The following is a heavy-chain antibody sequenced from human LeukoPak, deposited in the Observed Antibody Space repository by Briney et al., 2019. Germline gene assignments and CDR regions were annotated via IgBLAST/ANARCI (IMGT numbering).Heavy chain of an antibody. CDR1: GYTLSSYV. CDR3: ASDLAYYDISTGYRLPGALFDP. J-gene: IGHJ5*02. D-gene: IGHD3-9*01. Sequence: ASVKVSCKASGYTLSSYVISWVAQDPGQGRGWVGYIIAYKGNTNYAQTLQGPVTMTTDTSTSTTYMALRSPRSDGMPVYYCASDLAYYDISTGYRLPGALFDPWGQGTLVTVSS. CDR2: IIAYKGNT. V-gene: IGHV1-18*03.